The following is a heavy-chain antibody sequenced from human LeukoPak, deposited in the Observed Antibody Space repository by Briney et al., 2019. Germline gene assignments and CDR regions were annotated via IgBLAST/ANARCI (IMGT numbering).Heavy chain of an antibody. CDR2: FYHSGST. J-gene: IGHJ4*02. CDR1: GYSISSPYY. D-gene: IGHD2-15*01. V-gene: IGHV4-38-2*02. Sequence: SETLSLTCTVSGYSISSPYYWGWIRRPPGKGLEWIGSFYHSGSTYYNPSLKSRVTISVDTSKNQFSLKLSSVTAADTAVYYCARDNIVVVAATKAYYFDYWGQGTLVTVSS. CDR3: ARDNIVVVAATKAYYFDY.